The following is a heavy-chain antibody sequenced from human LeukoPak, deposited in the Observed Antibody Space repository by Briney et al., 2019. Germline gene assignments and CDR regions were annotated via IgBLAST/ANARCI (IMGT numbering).Heavy chain of an antibody. Sequence: PGGSLRLSCVASGLTFGDVVMSWVRQAPGKGLERVSAISYNGASTDYADSVKGRFAISRDNSKNTLYLQMNSLRAEDTAVYYCARRTGGTKDYWGQGTQVTVSS. CDR2: ISYNGAST. CDR1: GLTFGDVV. D-gene: IGHD7-27*01. J-gene: IGHJ4*02. CDR3: ARRTGGTKDY. V-gene: IGHV3-23*01.